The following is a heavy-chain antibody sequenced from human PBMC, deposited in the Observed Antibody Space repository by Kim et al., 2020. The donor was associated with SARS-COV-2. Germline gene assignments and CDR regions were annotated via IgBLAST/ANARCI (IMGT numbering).Heavy chain of an antibody. V-gene: IGHV4-34*01. D-gene: IGHD3-10*01. J-gene: IGHJ4*02. CDR3: ARFLYYYGSGSYRPFDY. Sequence: LKSRVTISVRTSKNQFSLKLSSVTAADTAVYYCARFLYYYGSGSYRPFDYWGQGTLVTVSS.